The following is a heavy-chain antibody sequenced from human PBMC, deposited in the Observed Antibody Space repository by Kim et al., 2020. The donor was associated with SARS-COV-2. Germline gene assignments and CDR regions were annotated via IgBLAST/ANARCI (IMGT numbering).Heavy chain of an antibody. V-gene: IGHV3-49*04. CDR2: IRSKAYGGTT. D-gene: IGHD1-26*01. CDR3: TRDWSQYSGSYGFDY. Sequence: GGSLRLACTASGFTFGDYAMSWVRQAPGKGLEWVGFIRSKAYGGTTEYAASVKGRFTISRDDSKSIAYLQMNSLKTEDTAVYYCTRDWSQYSGSYGFDYWGQGTLVTVSS. J-gene: IGHJ4*02. CDR1: GFTFGDYA.